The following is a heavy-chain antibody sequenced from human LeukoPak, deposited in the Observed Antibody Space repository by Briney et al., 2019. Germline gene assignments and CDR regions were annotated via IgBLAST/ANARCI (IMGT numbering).Heavy chain of an antibody. J-gene: IGHJ4*02. V-gene: IGHV1-2*02. CDR2: INPHSSGT. Sequence: GASVKVSCKASGYTFTGYYIHWVRQAPGQGLEWMGWINPHSSGTNYAQKFQGGVTMTRDTSITTAYMELSSLRSDDTAVYYCARDVGEYCSSTNCYASHYWGQGTLVTVSS. D-gene: IGHD2-2*01. CDR3: ARDVGEYCSSTNCYASHY. CDR1: GYTFTGYY.